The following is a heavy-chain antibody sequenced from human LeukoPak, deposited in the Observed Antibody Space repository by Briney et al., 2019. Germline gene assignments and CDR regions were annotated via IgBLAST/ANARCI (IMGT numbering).Heavy chain of an antibody. CDR1: ESIFSSSW. J-gene: IGHJ4*02. D-gene: IGHD4-17*01. Sequence: GGSLRLSCAASESIFSSSWMSWVRQAPGKGPEWVANIKQDGSKKNYVDSVKGRFTISRDNAKNSLFLQMNSLRAEDTAVYYCARDPAYGALDYWGQGTLVTVSS. CDR2: IKQDGSKK. V-gene: IGHV3-7*03. CDR3: ARDPAYGALDY.